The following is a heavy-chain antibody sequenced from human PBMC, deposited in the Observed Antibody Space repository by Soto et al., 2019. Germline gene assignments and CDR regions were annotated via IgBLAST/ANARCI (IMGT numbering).Heavy chain of an antibody. V-gene: IGHV3-21*01. J-gene: IGHJ5*02. Sequence: GGSLRLSCAASGFTFSSYSMNWVRQAPGKGLEWVSSISSSSSYIYYADSVKGRFTISRDNAKNSLYLQMNSLRAEDTAVYYCASGPYSSGWYGWFDPWGQGTLVTVSS. CDR2: ISSSSSYI. CDR3: ASGPYSSGWYGWFDP. D-gene: IGHD6-19*01. CDR1: GFTFSSYS.